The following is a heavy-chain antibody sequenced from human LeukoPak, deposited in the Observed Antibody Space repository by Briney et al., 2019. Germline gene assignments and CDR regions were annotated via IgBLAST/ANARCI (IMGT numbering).Heavy chain of an antibody. V-gene: IGHV3-74*01. CDR1: GFTFSSYW. CDR2: INSDGSST. CDR3: ARAAPTAMVNYYYYYYMDV. Sequence: GGSLRLSCAASGFTFSSYWMHWVRQAPGKGLVWVSRINSDGSSTSYADSVKGRFTISRDNAKNTLYLQMNSLRAEDTAVYYCARAAPTAMVNYYYYYYMDVWGKGTTVTASS. J-gene: IGHJ6*03. D-gene: IGHD5-18*01.